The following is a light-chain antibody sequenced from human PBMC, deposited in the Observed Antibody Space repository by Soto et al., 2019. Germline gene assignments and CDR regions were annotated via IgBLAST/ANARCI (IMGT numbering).Light chain of an antibody. CDR1: SSDVGGYHY. Sequence: QSVLTQPASVSGSPVQSITISCTGTSSDVGGYHYVSWYQQHPGKAPKLMIYEVSNRPSGVSNRFSGSKSGNTASLTISGLQAEDEADYYCSSYTTSSTLYVFGTGTKVTVL. J-gene: IGLJ1*01. CDR3: SSYTTSSTLYV. CDR2: EVS. V-gene: IGLV2-14*01.